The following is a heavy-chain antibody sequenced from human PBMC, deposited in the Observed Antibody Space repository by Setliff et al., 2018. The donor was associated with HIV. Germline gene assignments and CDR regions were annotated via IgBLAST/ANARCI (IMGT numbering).Heavy chain of an antibody. D-gene: IGHD1-26*01. CDR2: IYFSGRT. J-gene: IGHJ4*02. V-gene: IGHV4-39*01. CDR3: ATSEWELIDFDY. CDR1: GGSISSSSYY. Sequence: SETLSFTCTVFGGSISSSSYYWGWIRQPPGKGLEWIGSIYFSGRTYYNPSLKSRVTMSVDTSKHQFSLNLNSVTAADTAVYFCATSEWELIDFDYWGQGTLVTVSS.